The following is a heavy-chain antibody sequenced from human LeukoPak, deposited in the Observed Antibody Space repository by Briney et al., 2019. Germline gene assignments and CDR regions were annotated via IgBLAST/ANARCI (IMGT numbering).Heavy chain of an antibody. D-gene: IGHD6-19*01. J-gene: IGHJ4*02. V-gene: IGHV1-2*06. CDR1: GYTFTGYY. CDR2: INPNSGDT. Sequence: EASVKVSCKASGYTFTGYYMHWVRQAPGQGLEWMGRINPNSGDTNYAQKFQGRVTMTRDTSISTAYMELSRLRSDDTAVYYCALREYSSGSDYWGQGTLVTVSS. CDR3: ALREYSSGSDY.